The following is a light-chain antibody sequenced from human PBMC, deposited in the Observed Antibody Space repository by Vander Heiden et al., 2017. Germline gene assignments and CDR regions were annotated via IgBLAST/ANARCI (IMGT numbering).Light chain of an antibody. J-gene: IGLJ2*01. V-gene: IGLV1-47*01. Sequence: QSVLTQPPSASGTPGQTVTISCSGSSSNIGSNYGYWYQQLPGTAPKLLIYRNNQRPSGVPDRFSGSKSGTSASLAISGLRSEDEADYYCAAWDDSLSGVVFGGGTKLTVL. CDR1: SSNIGSNY. CDR3: AAWDDSLSGVV. CDR2: RNN.